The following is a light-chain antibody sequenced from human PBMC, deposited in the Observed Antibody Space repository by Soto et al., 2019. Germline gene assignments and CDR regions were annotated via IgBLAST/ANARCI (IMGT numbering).Light chain of an antibody. CDR3: QQYYSYPIT. CDR1: QGISSY. J-gene: IGKJ5*01. CDR2: AAS. Sequence: QMTQSPSSVSAPVGDRVTITCRASQGISSYLAWYQQKPGKAPKLLIYAASTLQSGVPSRFSGSGSGTDFTLAISCLQSEDFATYYCQQYYSYPITFGQGTRLEIK. V-gene: IGKV1-8*01.